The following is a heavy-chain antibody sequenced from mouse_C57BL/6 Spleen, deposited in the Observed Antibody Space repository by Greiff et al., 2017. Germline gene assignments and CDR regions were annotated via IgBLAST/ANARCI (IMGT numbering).Heavy chain of an antibody. CDR3: TDYGSSYEFAY. J-gene: IGHJ3*01. CDR2: IDPETGGT. Sequence: VQLQQSGAELVRPGASVTLSCKASGYTFTDYEMHWVKQTPVHGLEWIGAIDPETGGTAYNQKFKGKAILTADKSFSTAYMELRSLTSEDSAVYYCTDYGSSYEFAYWGQGTLVTVSA. D-gene: IGHD1-1*01. CDR1: GYTFTDYE. V-gene: IGHV1-15*01.